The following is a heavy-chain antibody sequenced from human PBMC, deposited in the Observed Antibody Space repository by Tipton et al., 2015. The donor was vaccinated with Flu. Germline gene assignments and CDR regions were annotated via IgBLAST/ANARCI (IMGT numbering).Heavy chain of an antibody. CDR2: IHRSGNT. CDR1: GDSIGSDYY. Sequence: TLSLTCSVSGDSIGSDYYWGWIRQHPGKGLERLGNIHRSGNTDYNSSLKSRVTISLDKPKNQFSLRLVSMTATDTAVNYCARRDYSNYVSEPKNWFDPWGQGILVTVSA. J-gene: IGHJ5*02. V-gene: IGHV4-38-2*01. D-gene: IGHD4-11*01. CDR3: ARRDYSNYVSEPKNWFDP.